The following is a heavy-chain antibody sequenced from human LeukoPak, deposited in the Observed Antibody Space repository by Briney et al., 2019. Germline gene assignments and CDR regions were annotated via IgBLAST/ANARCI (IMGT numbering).Heavy chain of an antibody. V-gene: IGHV4-39*07. D-gene: IGHD3-9*01. CDR2: IYYSGST. CDR1: GGSISSSSYY. J-gene: IGHJ4*02. Sequence: SETLSLTCTVSGGSISSSSYYWGWIRQPPGKALEWIGSIYYSGSTYYNPSLKSRVTISVDTSKNQFSLKLSSVTAADTAVYYCARGGVLRYFDWSTNRYYFDYWGQGTLVTVSS. CDR3: ARGGVLRYFDWSTNRYYFDY.